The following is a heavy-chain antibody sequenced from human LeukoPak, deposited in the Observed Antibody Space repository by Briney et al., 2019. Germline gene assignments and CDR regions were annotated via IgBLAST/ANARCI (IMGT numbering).Heavy chain of an antibody. CDR3: AQWSRYFDY. V-gene: IGHV3-23*01. Sequence: GGSLRLSCAASGFTFSSYAMCWVRQAPGKGLEWVSAISGSGGSTYYADSVKGRFTISRVNSKNTLYLQMNSLRAEDTALYFCAQWSRYFDYWGQGTLVTVSS. D-gene: IGHD1-26*01. J-gene: IGHJ4*02. CDR1: GFTFSSYA. CDR2: ISGSGGST.